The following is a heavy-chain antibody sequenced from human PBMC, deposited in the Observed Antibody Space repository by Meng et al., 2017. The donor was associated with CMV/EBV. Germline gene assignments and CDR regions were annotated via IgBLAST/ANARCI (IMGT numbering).Heavy chain of an antibody. V-gene: IGHV3-30*02. D-gene: IGHD3-3*01. CDR3: ARDELHDSQNYDFWGGYARDAFDN. CDR1: GFTFSSYG. CDR2: IRYDGSNK. J-gene: IGHJ3*02. Sequence: GGSLRLSCAASGFTFSSYGMNWVRQAPGKGLEWVAFIRYDGSNKYYVDSVKGRFTISRDNAKNTLYLQMNSLRDEDTTVYYCARDELHDSQNYDFWGGYARDAFDNWGQGTMVTVSS.